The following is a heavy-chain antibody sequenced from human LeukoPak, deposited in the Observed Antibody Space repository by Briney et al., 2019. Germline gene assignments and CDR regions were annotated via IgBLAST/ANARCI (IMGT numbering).Heavy chain of an antibody. D-gene: IGHD2-2*01. V-gene: IGHV1-18*01. CDR2: ISAYNGNT. J-gene: IGHJ5*02. Sequence: ASVKVSCKASGYTFTSYGISWVRQAPGQGLEWMGWISAYNGNTNYAQKLQGRVTMTTDTSTSTAYMELRSLRSEDTAVYYCARDKDRYQLLNNWFDPWGQGTLVTVSS. CDR3: ARDKDRYQLLNNWFDP. CDR1: GYTFTSYG.